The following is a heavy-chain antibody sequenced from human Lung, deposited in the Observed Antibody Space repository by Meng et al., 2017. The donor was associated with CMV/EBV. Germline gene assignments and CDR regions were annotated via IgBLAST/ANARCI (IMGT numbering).Heavy chain of an antibody. J-gene: IGHJ4*02. CDR1: GFIFSKYV. CDR2: LSSDGNTK. CDR3: ARELKLRVNFDN. Sequence: GESLKISCAASGFIFSKYVMHWVRQAPGKGLEWVAALSSDGNTKYYGNSARGRFTMSRDNSQNTVYLDMQGLRPEDTALYYCARELKLRVNFDNSGQGTMVTFSS. D-gene: IGHD6-6*01. V-gene: IGHV3-30*03.